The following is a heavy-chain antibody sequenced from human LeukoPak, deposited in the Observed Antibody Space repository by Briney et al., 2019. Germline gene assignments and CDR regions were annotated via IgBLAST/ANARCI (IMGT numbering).Heavy chain of an antibody. CDR3: AREGYGDYAQWDY. CDR1: GYTFTGYY. J-gene: IGHJ4*02. V-gene: IGHV1-2*02. CDR2: INPNSGGT. D-gene: IGHD4-17*01. Sequence: ASVKVSCKASGYTFTGYYMHWVRQAPGQGLEWMGWINPNSGGTNYAQKFQGRVTMTRDTSISTAYMALSRLRSDDTAVYYCAREGYGDYAQWDYWGQGTLVTVSS.